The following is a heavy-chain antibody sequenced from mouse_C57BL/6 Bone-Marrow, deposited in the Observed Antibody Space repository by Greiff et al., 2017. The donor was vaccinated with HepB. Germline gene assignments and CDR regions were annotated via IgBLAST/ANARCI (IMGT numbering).Heavy chain of an antibody. V-gene: IGHV1-5*01. CDR3: TGSKSLNWYFDV. CDR2: IYPGNSDT. Sequence: EVKVEESGTVLARPGASVKMSCKTSGYTFTSYWMHWVKQRPGQGLEWIGAIYPGNSDTSYNQKFKGKAKLTAVTSASTAYMELSSLTNEDSAVYYCTGSKSLNWYFDVWGTGTTVTVSS. J-gene: IGHJ1*03. D-gene: IGHD6-1*01. CDR1: GYTFTSYW.